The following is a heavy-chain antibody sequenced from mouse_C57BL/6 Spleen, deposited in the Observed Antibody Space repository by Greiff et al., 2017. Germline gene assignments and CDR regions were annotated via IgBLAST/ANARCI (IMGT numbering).Heavy chain of an antibody. V-gene: IGHV5-9*01. Sequence: EVKVEESGGGLAKPGGSLKLSCAASGFTFSSYTMSWVRQTPEKRLEWVATISGGGGNTYYPDSVKGRFTISRDNAKNTLYLQMSSLRSEDTALYYCARHYGSSYAYFDVWGTGTTVTVSS. CDR3: ARHYGSSYAYFDV. J-gene: IGHJ1*03. CDR1: GFTFSSYT. CDR2: ISGGGGNT. D-gene: IGHD1-1*01.